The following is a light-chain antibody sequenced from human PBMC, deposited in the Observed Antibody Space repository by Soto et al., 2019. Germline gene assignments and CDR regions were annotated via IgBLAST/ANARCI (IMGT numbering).Light chain of an antibody. Sequence: EIVLTQSPGTLSLSPGERATLSCRASQSVSSSYLAWYQQKPGQAPRLLIYGAPSRATGIPDSFSGSGSGTDFTLTISRLEPEDFAVYYCQQDGRLLTFGGGTKVEIK. CDR3: QQDGRLLT. CDR1: QSVSSSY. V-gene: IGKV3-20*01. CDR2: GAP. J-gene: IGKJ4*01.